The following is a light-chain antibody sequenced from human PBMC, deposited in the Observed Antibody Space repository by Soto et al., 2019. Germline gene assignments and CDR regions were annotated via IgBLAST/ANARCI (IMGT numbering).Light chain of an antibody. CDR3: SSYTSSSTLV. J-gene: IGLJ3*02. CDR2: EVT. CDR1: SSDVGAYNY. Sequence: QSMLTQPASVSGSPGQSITISCTGTSSDVGAYNYVSWYRQHPGKAPKLMIYEVTNRPSGVSNRFSGSKSGSTASLTISGLQAEDEADYYCSSYTSSSTLVFGGGTKLTVL. V-gene: IGLV2-14*01.